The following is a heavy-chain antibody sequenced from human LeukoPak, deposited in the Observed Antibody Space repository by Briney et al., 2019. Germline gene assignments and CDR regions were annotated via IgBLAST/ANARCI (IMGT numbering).Heavy chain of an antibody. CDR2: IIPISGTA. V-gene: IGHV1-69*06. CDR1: GGTFSSYA. CDR3: ARGDIVATRAFDY. Sequence: SVKVSCKASGGTFSSYAISWVRQAPGQGLEWMGGIIPISGTANYAQKFQGRVTITADKSTSTAYMELSSLRSEDTAVYYCARGDIVATRAFDYWGQGTLVTVSS. D-gene: IGHD5-12*01. J-gene: IGHJ4*02.